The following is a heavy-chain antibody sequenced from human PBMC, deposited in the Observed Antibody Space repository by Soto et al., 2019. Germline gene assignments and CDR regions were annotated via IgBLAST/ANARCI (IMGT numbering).Heavy chain of an antibody. J-gene: IGHJ6*02. CDR2: IIPIFGTA. D-gene: IGHD3-22*01. CDR3: AVRDYDSSGYTRSYSYGIDV. Sequence: ASVKVSCKASGGTFSSYAISWVRQAPGQGLEWMGGIIPIFGTANYAQKFQGRVTITADESTSTAYMELSSLRSEDTAVYYCAVRDYDSSGYTRSYSYGIDVWGQGTTVPVYS. V-gene: IGHV1-69*13. CDR1: GGTFSSYA.